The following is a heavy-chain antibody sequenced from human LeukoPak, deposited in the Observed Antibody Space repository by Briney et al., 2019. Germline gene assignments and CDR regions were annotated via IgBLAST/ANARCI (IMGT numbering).Heavy chain of an antibody. J-gene: IGHJ4*02. D-gene: IGHD6-19*01. CDR3: GWYDRYYFAY. V-gene: IGHV2-5*02. CDR1: GFSLSTSGVG. Sequence: SGPTLVNPTQTLTLTCTFSGFSLSTSGVGVGWIRQPPGKALEWLALIYWDDDKRYSPSLKSRLTITKDTSKNQVVLTMTNMDPVATAPFSCGWYDRYYFAYWGQEPLVTASS. CDR2: IYWDDDK.